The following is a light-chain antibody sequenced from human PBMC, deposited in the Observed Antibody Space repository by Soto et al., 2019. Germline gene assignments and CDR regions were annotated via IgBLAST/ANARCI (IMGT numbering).Light chain of an antibody. J-gene: IGLJ2*01. CDR3: SSYTTSSQLV. CDR2: DVT. V-gene: IGLV2-14*03. Sequence: QSALTQPASVSGSPGQSITISCTGTSSDVGGYNFVSWYQHHPGKAPKLMIYDVTNRPSGVSDRFSGSKSGNTASLTISGLQAEGEADYYGSSYTTSSQLVFGGGTKVTVL. CDR1: SSDVGGYNF.